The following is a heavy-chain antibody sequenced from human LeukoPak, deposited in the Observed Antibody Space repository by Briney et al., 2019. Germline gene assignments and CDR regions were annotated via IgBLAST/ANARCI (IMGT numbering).Heavy chain of an antibody. CDR1: GFTFSSYW. CDR2: INSDGSST. V-gene: IGHV3-74*01. D-gene: IGHD3-16*01. J-gene: IGHJ4*02. Sequence: GSLRLSCAASGFTFSSYWMHWVRQAPGKGLVWVSRINSDGSSTSYADSVKGRFTISRDNAKNTLYLQMNSLRVEDTAVYYCARDSGELPLGYWGQGTLVTVSS. CDR3: ARDSGELPLGY.